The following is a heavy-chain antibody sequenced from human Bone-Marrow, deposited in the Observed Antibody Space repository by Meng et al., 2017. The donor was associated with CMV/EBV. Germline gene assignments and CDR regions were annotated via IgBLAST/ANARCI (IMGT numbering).Heavy chain of an antibody. D-gene: IGHD6-6*01. CDR1: GFTFSSYW. J-gene: IGHJ6*02. V-gene: IGHV3-7*01. Sequence: ETLSLTCAASGFTFSSYWMSWVRQAPGKGLEWVANIKQDGSEKYYVDSVKGRFTISRDNAKNSLYLQMNSLRAEDTAVYYCARVREQLVRGVDYYGMDVWGQGTTVTVSS. CDR2: IKQDGSEK. CDR3: ARVREQLVRGVDYYGMDV.